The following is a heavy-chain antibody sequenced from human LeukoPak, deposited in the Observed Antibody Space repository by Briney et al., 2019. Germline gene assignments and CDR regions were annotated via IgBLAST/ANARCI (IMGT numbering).Heavy chain of an antibody. CDR3: ARQDRVAHQYYYMDF. CDR2: IKYGGSA. CDR1: SGSISSSRYY. D-gene: IGHD3-16*01. J-gene: IGHJ6*03. Sequence: PSETLSLTCRVSSGSISSSRYYWGWIRQPPGKGLEWIGSIKYGGSAFYNPPLKSRVTVSADTSKNEFSLKLTSVTAADTALYYCARQDRVAHQYYYMDFWGKGTTVIVSS. V-gene: IGHV4-39*01.